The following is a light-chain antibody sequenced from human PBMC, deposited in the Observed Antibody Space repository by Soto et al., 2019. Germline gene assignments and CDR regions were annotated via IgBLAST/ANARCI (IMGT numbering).Light chain of an antibody. CDR2: GNS. V-gene: IGLV1-40*01. J-gene: IGLJ1*01. CDR3: QTYDSSLSGYV. CDR1: SSNIGANYD. Sequence: QSVLTQPPSVSGAPGQRVTISCTGSSSNIGANYDVHWYQHLPGTAPKLLIYGNSNRPSGVPDRFSGSKSGTSASLAITGLQAEYEADYYCQTYDSSLSGYVVGTGTKVTVL.